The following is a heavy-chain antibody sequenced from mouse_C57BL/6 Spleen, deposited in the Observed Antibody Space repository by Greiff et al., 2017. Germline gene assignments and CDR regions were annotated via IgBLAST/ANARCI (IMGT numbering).Heavy chain of an antibody. CDR3: ARRYYYGSSYGYFEV. V-gene: IGHV1-50*01. CDR1: GYTFTSYW. J-gene: IGHJ1*03. CDR2: FDPSDSYT. D-gene: IGHD1-1*01. Sequence: VQLQQPGAELVKPGASVKLSCKASGYTFTSYWMQWVKQRPGQGLEWIGEFDPSDSYTNYNQKFKGQATLTVDTSSSTAYMQLSSLTSEDSAVYYCARRYYYGSSYGYFEVWGTGTTVTVSS.